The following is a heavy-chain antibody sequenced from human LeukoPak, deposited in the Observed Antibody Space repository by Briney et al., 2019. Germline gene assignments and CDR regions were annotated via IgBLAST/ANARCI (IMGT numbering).Heavy chain of an antibody. CDR2: IIPIFGTA. CDR1: GGTFSSYA. D-gene: IGHD3-3*01. J-gene: IGHJ3*02. V-gene: IGHV1-69*05. Sequence: ASVKVSCKASGGTFSSYAISWVRQAPGQGLEWMGRIIPIFGTANYAQKFKGRVTITTDESTSTAYMELSSLRSEDTAVYYCARDSIFGVVINAFDIWGQGTMVTVSS. CDR3: ARDSIFGVVINAFDI.